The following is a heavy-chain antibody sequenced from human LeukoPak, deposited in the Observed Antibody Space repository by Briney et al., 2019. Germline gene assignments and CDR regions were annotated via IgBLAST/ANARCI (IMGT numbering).Heavy chain of an antibody. J-gene: IGHJ4*02. Sequence: ASVKVSCKASGYTFTSYGISCVRQAPGQGLEWMGMINPSRGSTIYAQKFQGRVTMTRDTSTSTVYMELSSLRFEDTAVYYCAVNSGTYFPLDYWGQGTLVTVSS. V-gene: IGHV1-46*01. CDR3: AVNSGTYFPLDY. CDR2: INPSRGST. D-gene: IGHD1-26*01. CDR1: GYTFTSYG.